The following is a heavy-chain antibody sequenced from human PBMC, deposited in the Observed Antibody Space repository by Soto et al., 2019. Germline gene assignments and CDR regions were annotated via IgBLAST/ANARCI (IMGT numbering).Heavy chain of an antibody. CDR3: ARTPRGEIKNFDY. J-gene: IGHJ4*02. V-gene: IGHV1-69*13. CDR1: GGTFSSYA. CDR2: IIPIFGTA. D-gene: IGHD2-15*01. Sequence: GASVKVSCKASGGTFSSYAISWVRQAPGQGLEWMGGIIPIFGTANYAQKFQGRVTITADESTSTAYMELSSLRSEDTAVYYCARTPRGEIKNFDYWGQGTLVTVSS.